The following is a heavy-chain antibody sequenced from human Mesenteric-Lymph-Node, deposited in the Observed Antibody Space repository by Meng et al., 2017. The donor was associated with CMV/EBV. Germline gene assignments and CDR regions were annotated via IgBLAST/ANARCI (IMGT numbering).Heavy chain of an antibody. J-gene: IGHJ6*02. CDR2: INPNSGGT. CDR1: GYTFTGYY. Sequence: ASVKVSCKASGYTFTGYYIHWVRQAPGQGLEWMGWINPNSGGTNYAQKFQGRVTMTRDTSISTAYMELSRLISDDTAVYYCARTWILSYYYYGMDVWGQGTTVTVSS. D-gene: IGHD2-2*03. CDR3: ARTWILSYYYYGMDV. V-gene: IGHV1-2*02.